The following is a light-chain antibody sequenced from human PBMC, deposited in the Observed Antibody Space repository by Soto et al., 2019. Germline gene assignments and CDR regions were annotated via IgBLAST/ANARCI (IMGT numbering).Light chain of an antibody. V-gene: IGLV2-8*01. J-gene: IGLJ1*01. Sequence: SALTQPPSASGSPGQSVTISCTGTSSDIGVYDFVSWYQQHPGKAPKVIIYQVNKRPSGVPDRFSGSKSGNTASLTVSGLRPEDEADYFCSSFAGSYSPYVLGTGTKVTVL. CDR2: QVN. CDR3: SSFAGSYSPYV. CDR1: SSDIGVYDF.